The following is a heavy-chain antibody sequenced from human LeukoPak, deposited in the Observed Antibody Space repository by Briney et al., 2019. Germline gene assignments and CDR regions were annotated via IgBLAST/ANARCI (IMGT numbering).Heavy chain of an antibody. CDR2: IYYSGST. Sequence: KPSETLSLTCTVSGGSISSSSYYWGWIRQPPGKGLKWIGSIYYSGSTYYNPSLKSRVTISVDTSKNQFSLKLSSVTAADTAVYYCSARRTTVTFNYWGQGTLVTVSS. J-gene: IGHJ4*02. V-gene: IGHV4-39*07. D-gene: IGHD4-17*01. CDR1: GGSISSSSYY. CDR3: SARRTTVTFNY.